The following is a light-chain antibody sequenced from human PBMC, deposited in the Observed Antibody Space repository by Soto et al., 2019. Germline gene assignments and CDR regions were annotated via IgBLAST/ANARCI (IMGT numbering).Light chain of an antibody. CDR3: QHYDGYPLT. J-gene: IGKJ4*01. Sequence: DIQMTQSPSTLSASVGDRVTISCRASQRISSWLAWYQQKPGKAPKLLIYKASSLESGVPSRFSGSGSGTEFTLTITNLQPDYFATYYCQHYDGYPLTFGGGTKVEIK. CDR1: QRISSW. CDR2: KAS. V-gene: IGKV1-5*03.